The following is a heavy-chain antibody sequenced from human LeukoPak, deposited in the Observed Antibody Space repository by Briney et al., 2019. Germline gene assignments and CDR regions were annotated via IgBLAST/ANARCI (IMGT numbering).Heavy chain of an antibody. D-gene: IGHD4-17*01. V-gene: IGHV3-23*01. CDR1: GFTFSSYA. J-gene: IGHJ4*02. Sequence: GGSLRLSCAASGFTFSSYAMSWVRQAPGKGLEWVSAISGSGGSTYYAGSVKGRFTISRDNSKNTLYLQMNSLRAEDTAVYYCAKDDYGDYVSSYWGQGTLVTVSS. CDR2: ISGSGGST. CDR3: AKDDYGDYVSSY.